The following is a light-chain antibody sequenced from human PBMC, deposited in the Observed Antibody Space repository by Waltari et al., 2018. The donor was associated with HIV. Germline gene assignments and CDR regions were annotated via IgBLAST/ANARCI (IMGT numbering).Light chain of an antibody. J-gene: IGKJ1*01. CDR2: DAS. CDR3: QQYDTLLT. V-gene: IGKV1-33*01. CDR1: QDINNY. Sequence: DIQMTQSPSSLSASVVDRVTITCQASQDINNYLNWYQQRPGKAPKLLIYDASNLEAGVPSRFSGSGSGAVFTLTISSLQPEDIATYYCQQYDTLLTFGRGTKVEIK.